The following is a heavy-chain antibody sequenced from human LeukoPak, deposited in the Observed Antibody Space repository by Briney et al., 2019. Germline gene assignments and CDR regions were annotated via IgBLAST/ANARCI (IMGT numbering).Heavy chain of an antibody. CDR2: ISAYNGNT. Sequence: ASVKISSKASGYTFTSSCISWVRQAPGQRLEWMGWISAYNGNTNYAQKLQGRVTMTTDTSTSTAYMELRSLRSDDTAVYYCARLGFGELLTHIDYWGQGTLVTVSS. CDR3: ARLGFGELLTHIDY. J-gene: IGHJ4*02. V-gene: IGHV1-18*01. D-gene: IGHD3-10*01. CDR1: GYTFTSSC.